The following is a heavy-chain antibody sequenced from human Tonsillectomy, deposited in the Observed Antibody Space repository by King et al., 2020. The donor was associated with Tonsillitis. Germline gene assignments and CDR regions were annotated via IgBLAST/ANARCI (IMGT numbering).Heavy chain of an antibody. Sequence: QLQESGPGLVKPSETLSLTCTVSGGSISSSSYYWGWIRQPPGQGLEWIGSIFYSGSTYYNPSLKSRVTISVDTSKNQFSLKLSSVTAADPAVYYCASLLEGAFDIWGQGTMVTVSS. CDR1: GGSISSSSYY. CDR3: ASLLEGAFDI. V-gene: IGHV4-39*01. J-gene: IGHJ3*02. D-gene: IGHD5-24*01. CDR2: IFYSGST.